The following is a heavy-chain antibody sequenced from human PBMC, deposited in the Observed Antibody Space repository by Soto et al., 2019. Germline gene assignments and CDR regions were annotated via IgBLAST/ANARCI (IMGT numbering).Heavy chain of an antibody. CDR1: GVTFGSYP. J-gene: IGHJ4*02. Sequence: SVKFSCKSSGVTFGSYPITWVRQAPGQGLEWMGGIIPLLGTPNYAQRFQGRVTITADKSTSTVYMEVSSLRSEDTAVYYCARGEEGNGSYLYFDNWGQGPRVTVSP. CDR3: ARGEEGNGSYLYFDN. V-gene: IGHV1-69*10. D-gene: IGHD3-10*01. CDR2: IIPLLGTP.